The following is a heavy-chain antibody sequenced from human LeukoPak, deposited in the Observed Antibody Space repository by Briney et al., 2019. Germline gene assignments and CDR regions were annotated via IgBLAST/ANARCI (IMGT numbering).Heavy chain of an antibody. V-gene: IGHV4-4*07. CDR2: IYTTGST. J-gene: IGHJ3*02. CDR3: ARVGEPPAMRGYTIDI. CDR1: GGSISGYY. Sequence: SETLTLTCTVSGGSISGYYWSWIRQPAGKRLEWIGRIYTTGSTNYNPSLKSRVTMSVDTSNNQISLNMNSLTAADTAVYFCARVGEPPAMRGYTIDIWGQGTMVTVSS. D-gene: IGHD2-2*01.